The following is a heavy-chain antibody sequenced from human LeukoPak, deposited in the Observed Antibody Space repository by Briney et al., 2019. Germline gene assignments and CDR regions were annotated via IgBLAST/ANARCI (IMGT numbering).Heavy chain of an antibody. CDR2: ISASGAST. CDR3: AKGGDYCTRTLCDGHS. J-gene: IGHJ4*02. Sequence: AGGSLRLSCSASGFTLRSYEMNSVRHAPGKGLEWVSSISASGASTYYPDTVKGRFTISRDNSKNTLYLQVNSLRADDTAVYYCAKGGDYCTRTLCDGHSWGRGTLVSDSS. CDR1: GFTLRSYE. V-gene: IGHV3-23*01. D-gene: IGHD2-2*01.